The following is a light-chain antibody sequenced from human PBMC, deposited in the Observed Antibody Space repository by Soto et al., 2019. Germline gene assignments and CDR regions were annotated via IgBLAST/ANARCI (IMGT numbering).Light chain of an antibody. V-gene: IGLV2-14*01. J-gene: IGLJ1*01. CDR3: SSYTSSSTQV. CDR1: SSDVGGYNY. Sequence: QSALTQPASVSGSPGQSITISCTGTSSDVGGYNYVSWYQQHPGKAPKLMIYDVSNRPSGVSNRFSGSKSGNTASLTISGLQAEDDADYYCSSYTSSSTQVFGTGTKLTVL. CDR2: DVS.